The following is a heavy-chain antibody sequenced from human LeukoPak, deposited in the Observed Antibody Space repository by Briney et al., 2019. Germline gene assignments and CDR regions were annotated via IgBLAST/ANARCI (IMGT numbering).Heavy chain of an antibody. Sequence: PGGSLRLSCAASGFTFSSYAMHWVRQAPGKGLEGVAYITYDGSNKYYADSVKGRFTISRDNYKNPLYLRINNLKTVDTAEYYVWRGANVRGVIPIFDYWGQGTLVSVPS. V-gene: IGHV3-30*04. D-gene: IGHD3-10*01. CDR1: GFTFSSYA. J-gene: IGHJ4*02. CDR2: ITYDGSNK. CDR3: WRGANVRGVIPIFDY.